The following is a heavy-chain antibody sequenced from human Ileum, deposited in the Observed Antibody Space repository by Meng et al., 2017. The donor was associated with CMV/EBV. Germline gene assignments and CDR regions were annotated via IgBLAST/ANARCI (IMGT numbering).Heavy chain of an antibody. CDR1: GDSISSSSYY. CDR3: ARDQMQFYSSFSKGYFDY. Sequence: LQVVGPGLVKPSETLALTCTVSGDSISSSSYYWGWIRQSPGKGLEWIGTIYYTESTYYNPSLSSRVTMSLDTSTNQFSLQLTSVTAADTAIYYCARDQMQFYSSFSKGYFDYWGRGTLVTVSS. CDR2: IYYTEST. V-gene: IGHV4-39*07. J-gene: IGHJ4*02. D-gene: IGHD6-19*01.